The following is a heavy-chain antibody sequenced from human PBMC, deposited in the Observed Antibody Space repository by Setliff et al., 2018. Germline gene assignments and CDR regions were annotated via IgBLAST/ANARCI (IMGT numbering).Heavy chain of an antibody. D-gene: IGHD2-2*01. CDR2: IKQDGSEK. J-gene: IGHJ4*02. CDR3: AKGYCSSTSCYVDY. CDR1: GFTFSSYS. V-gene: IGHV3-7*03. Sequence: PGGSLRLSCAASGFTFSSYSMNWVRRAPGKGLEWVANIKQDGSEKYYVDSVKGRFTISRDNAKNSLYLQMNSLRAEDMALYYCAKGYCSSTSCYVDYWGQGTLVTVSS.